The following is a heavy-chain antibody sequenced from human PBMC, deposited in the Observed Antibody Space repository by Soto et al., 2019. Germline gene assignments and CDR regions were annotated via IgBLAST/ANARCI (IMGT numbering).Heavy chain of an antibody. D-gene: IGHD2-15*01. Sequence: ASVKVSCKASGGTFSSYTISWVRQAPGQGLEWMGRIIPILGIANYAQKFQGRVTITADKSTSTAYMELSSLRSEDTAVYYCARDMSDCSGGSCYSYYYYYYMDVWGKGTTVTVSS. CDR1: GGTFSSYT. V-gene: IGHV1-69*04. CDR3: ARDMSDCSGGSCYSYYYYYYMDV. J-gene: IGHJ6*03. CDR2: IIPILGIA.